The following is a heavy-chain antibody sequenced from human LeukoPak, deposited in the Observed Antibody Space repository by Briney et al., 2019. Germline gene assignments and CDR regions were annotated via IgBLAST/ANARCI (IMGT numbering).Heavy chain of an antibody. J-gene: IGHJ4*02. Sequence: SETLSLTCAVYGGSFSGYYWSWIRQPPGKGLEWIGYIYYSGSTNYSPSLKSRVTISVDTSKNQFSLKLSSVTAADTAVYYCARKSGSYDYWGQGTLVTVSS. D-gene: IGHD1-26*01. V-gene: IGHV4-59*01. CDR2: IYYSGST. CDR1: GGSFSGYY. CDR3: ARKSGSYDY.